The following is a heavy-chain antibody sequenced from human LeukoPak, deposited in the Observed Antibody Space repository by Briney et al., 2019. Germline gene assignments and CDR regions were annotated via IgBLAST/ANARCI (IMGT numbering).Heavy chain of an antibody. D-gene: IGHD6-13*01. J-gene: IGHJ4*02. V-gene: IGHV4-59*01. CDR1: GGSISSYY. CDR2: IYYSGST. CDR3: ARLGSSWAPFDY. Sequence: SETLSLTCTVSGGSISSYYWSWIRQPPGKGLEWIGYIYYSGSTNYNPSLKSRVTISVDTSKNQFSLKLSSVTAADTAVYYCARLGSSWAPFDYWGQGTLVTVSS.